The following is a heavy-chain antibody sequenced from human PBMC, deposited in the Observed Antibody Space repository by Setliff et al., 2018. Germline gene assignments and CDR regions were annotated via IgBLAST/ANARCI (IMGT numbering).Heavy chain of an antibody. CDR2: MSGSGRYT. Sequence: GGSLRLSCAASGFIFSNYAMSWVRQAPGKGLEWVCGMSGSGRYTHHADSVKGRFTISRGNSKNTLFLQMNSLRGEDTALYYCAGGYSFGYGVYWGQGVLVTVSS. V-gene: IGHV3-23*01. J-gene: IGHJ4*02. CDR3: AGGYSFGYGVY. CDR1: GFIFSNYA. D-gene: IGHD5-18*01.